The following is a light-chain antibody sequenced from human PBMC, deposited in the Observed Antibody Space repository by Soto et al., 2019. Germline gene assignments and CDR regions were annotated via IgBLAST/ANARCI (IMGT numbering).Light chain of an antibody. CDR2: WAS. J-gene: IGKJ1*01. V-gene: IGKV4-1*01. CDR1: QSVLYNSNNKNY. CDR3: QQYYSALSWT. Sequence: DIVMTQSPDSLAVSLGESATISCKSSQSVLYNSNNKNYLAWYQQKPGQPPKLLIYWASTRESGVPDRFSGSGSGTDFTLTISSLQAEDVAVYYCQQYYSALSWTFXQGTKVDIK.